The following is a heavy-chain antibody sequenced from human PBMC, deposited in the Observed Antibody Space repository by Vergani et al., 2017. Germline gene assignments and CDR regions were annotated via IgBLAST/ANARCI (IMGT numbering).Heavy chain of an antibody. CDR2: IYSGGST. CDR3: ASVTVFECFPYY. D-gene: IGHD3-3*01. V-gene: IGHV3-53*01. CDR1: GFTVSSNY. J-gene: IGHJ4*02. Sequence: EVQLVESGGGMIQPGGSLRLSCAASGFTVSSNYMSWVRQAPGKGLEWVSVIYSGGSTYYADSVKGRFTISRDKSKNTLYLQMNSLRAEDTAVYYCASVTVFECFPYYCGQGTLVTVSS.